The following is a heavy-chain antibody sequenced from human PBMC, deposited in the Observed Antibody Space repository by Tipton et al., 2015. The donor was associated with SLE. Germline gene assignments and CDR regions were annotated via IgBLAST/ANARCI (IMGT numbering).Heavy chain of an antibody. CDR2: IYTSGST. V-gene: IGHV4-61*02. CDR3: VGDRGYSYGIDS. J-gene: IGHJ4*02. D-gene: IGHD5-18*01. Sequence: TLSLTCTVSGGSISSGIYYWSRIRQPAGKGLEWIGRIYTSGSTNYNPSLKSRVTISVDTSKNQFSLKLSSVTATDTAVYYCVGDRGYSYGIDSWGQGTLVTVSS. CDR1: GGSISSGIYY.